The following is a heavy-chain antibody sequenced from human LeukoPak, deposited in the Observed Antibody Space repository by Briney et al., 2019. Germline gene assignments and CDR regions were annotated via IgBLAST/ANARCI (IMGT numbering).Heavy chain of an antibody. CDR3: ARVPGRTRYFDS. D-gene: IGHD1-26*01. J-gene: IGHJ4*02. V-gene: IGHV3-7*02. Sequence: GGSLRLSCAASGFTFTCCWMSWVRQIPGKGLEWVASIKQDGREKFYADSVKGRFTISRDNAKNSLYLQVNSLRAEDTAVYYCARVPGRTRYFDSWGQGILVTVSS. CDR2: IKQDGREK. CDR1: GFTFTCCW.